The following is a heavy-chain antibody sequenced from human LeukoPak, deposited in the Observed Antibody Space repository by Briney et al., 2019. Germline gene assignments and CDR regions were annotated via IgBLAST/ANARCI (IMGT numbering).Heavy chain of an antibody. CDR2: IRYDGSNK. Sequence: GGSLRLSCAASGFTFSSYGMHCVRQAPGKGLEGVAFIRYDGSNKYYADSVKGRFTISRDNSKNTLYLQMNSLRAEDTAVYYCAKDVETTVVTDYFDYWGQGTLVTVSS. D-gene: IGHD4-23*01. V-gene: IGHV3-30*02. J-gene: IGHJ4*02. CDR1: GFTFSSYG. CDR3: AKDVETTVVTDYFDY.